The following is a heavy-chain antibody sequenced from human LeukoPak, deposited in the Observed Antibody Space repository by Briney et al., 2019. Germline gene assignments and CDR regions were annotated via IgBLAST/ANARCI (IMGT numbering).Heavy chain of an antibody. CDR2: VYYSGST. CDR3: ARLKARDAFDI. J-gene: IGHJ3*02. Sequence: SETLSLTCTVPGGSIGSYSWNWIRQSPGTGLEWIGYVYYSGSTMYNPSLRSRVTISVDTSKNQFSLKLSSVTAADTAVYYCARLKARDAFDIWGQGTMVTVSS. CDR1: GGSIGSYS. V-gene: IGHV4-59*08.